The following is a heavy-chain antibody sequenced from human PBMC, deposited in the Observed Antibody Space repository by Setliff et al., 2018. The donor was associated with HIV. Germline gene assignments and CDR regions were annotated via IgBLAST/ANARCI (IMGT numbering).Heavy chain of an antibody. Sequence: PSETLSLTCAVYGGSFSGYYWSWIRQPPGKGLEWIGEVNHSGNTNYNPSLKSRVTISVDTSKKQFSLKLSSVTAADTAVYYCARDDGSGRHLLDYWGQGTLVTVSS. D-gene: IGHD3-10*01. J-gene: IGHJ4*02. CDR3: ARDDGSGRHLLDY. V-gene: IGHV4-34*01. CDR1: GGSFSGYY. CDR2: VNHSGNT.